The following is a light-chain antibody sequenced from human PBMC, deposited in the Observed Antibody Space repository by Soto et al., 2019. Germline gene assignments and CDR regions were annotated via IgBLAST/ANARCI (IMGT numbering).Light chain of an antibody. CDR1: SSNIGNNY. CDR2: ANS. J-gene: IGLJ7*01. V-gene: IGLV1-47*01. CDR3: VAWDDSLSCVV. Sequence: QAVVTQPPSASGTPGQRVTISCSGSSSNIGNNYVYWYQQVPGTAPKLLIYANSQRPSGVPDRFSGSKSGTSASPAISGLRSEDEADYYCVAWDDSLSCVVFGGGTQLTVL.